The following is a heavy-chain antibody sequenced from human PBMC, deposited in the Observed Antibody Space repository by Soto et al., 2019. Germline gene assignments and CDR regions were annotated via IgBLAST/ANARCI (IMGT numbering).Heavy chain of an antibody. V-gene: IGHV3-9*01. CDR2: ISWNSGSI. D-gene: IGHD6-13*01. CDR3: AKDMSYSSSWYWGPYGMDV. CDR1: GFTFDYYA. J-gene: IGHJ6*02. Sequence: PGGSLRLSCAASGFTFDYYAMHWVRQSPGKGLEWVSGISWNSGSIGYADSVKGRFTISRDNAKNSLYLQMNSLRAEDTALYYCAKDMSYSSSWYWGPYGMDVWGQGTTVTVSS.